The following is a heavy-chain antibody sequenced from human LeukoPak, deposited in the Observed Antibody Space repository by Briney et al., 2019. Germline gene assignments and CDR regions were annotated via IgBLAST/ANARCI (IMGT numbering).Heavy chain of an antibody. CDR3: ARVSLYYYGSGSYKYRRDSGRPDY. CDR1: GGSISSGGYY. D-gene: IGHD3-10*01. CDR2: IYYSGST. J-gene: IGHJ4*02. V-gene: IGHV4-31*03. Sequence: SETLSLTCTVSGGSISSGGYYWSWIRQHPGKGLEWIGYIYYSGSTYYNPSLKSRVTISVDTSKNQFSLKLSSVTAADTAVYYCARVSLYYYGSGSYKYRRDSGRPDYWGQGTLVTVSS.